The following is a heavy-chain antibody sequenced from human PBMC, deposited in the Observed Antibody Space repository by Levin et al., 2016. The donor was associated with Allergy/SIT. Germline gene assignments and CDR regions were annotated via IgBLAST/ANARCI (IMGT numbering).Heavy chain of an antibody. CDR3: AKWTSGWYSYHYGMDV. Sequence: GGSLRLSCAASGFTFNSYAMSWVRQAPGKGLEWVSTISGRGDRTYYADSVKGRFTISRDNSKNALYLQVSSLRAEDTAVYYCAKWTSGWYSYHYGMDVWGQGTTVTVSS. CDR1: GFTFNSYA. J-gene: IGHJ6*02. V-gene: IGHV3-23*01. D-gene: IGHD6-19*01. CDR2: ISGRGDRT.